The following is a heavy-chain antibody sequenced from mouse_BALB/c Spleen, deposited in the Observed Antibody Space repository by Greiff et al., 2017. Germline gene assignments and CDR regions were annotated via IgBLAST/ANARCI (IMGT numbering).Heavy chain of an antibody. CDR2: ISYSGST. D-gene: IGHD1-1*01. CDR3: ARILYYGSGYFDY. Sequence: DVKLVESGPSLVKPSQTLSLTCSVTGDSITSGYWNWIRKFPGNKLEYMGYISYSGSTYYNPSLKSRISITRDTSKNQYYLQLNSVTTEDTATYYCARILYYGSGYFDYWGQGTTLTVSS. J-gene: IGHJ2*01. CDR1: GDSITSGY. V-gene: IGHV3-8*02.